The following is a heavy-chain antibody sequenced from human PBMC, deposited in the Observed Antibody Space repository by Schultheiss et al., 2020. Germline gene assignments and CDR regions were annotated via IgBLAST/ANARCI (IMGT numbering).Heavy chain of an antibody. CDR3: ATDSGGLNR. CDR1: GGTFSSYA. CDR2: IRSKANSYAT. V-gene: IGHV3-73*01. Sequence: KVSCKASGGTFSSYAISWVRQAPGQGLEWVGRIRSKANSYATAYAASVKGRFTISRDDSKNTAYLQMNSLKTEDTAVYYCATDSGGLNRWGQGTLVTVSS. D-gene: IGHD2-15*01. J-gene: IGHJ5*02.